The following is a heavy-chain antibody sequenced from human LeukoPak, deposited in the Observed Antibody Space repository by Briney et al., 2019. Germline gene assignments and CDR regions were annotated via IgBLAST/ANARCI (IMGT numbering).Heavy chain of an antibody. CDR2: ISYDGSNK. CDR3: ARGETTGPTAGFDY. V-gene: IGHV3-30*03. J-gene: IGHJ4*02. CDR1: GFTFSSYG. Sequence: GRSLRLSCAASGFTFSSYGMHWVRQAPGKGLEWVAVISYDGSNKYYADSVKGRFTISRDNSKNTLYLQMNSLRADDTAVYYCARGETTGPTAGFDYWGQGTLVTVSS. D-gene: IGHD1-1*01.